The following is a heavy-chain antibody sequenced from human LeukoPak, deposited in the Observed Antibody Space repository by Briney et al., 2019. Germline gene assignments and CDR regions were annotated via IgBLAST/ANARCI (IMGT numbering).Heavy chain of an antibody. CDR1: GFTFSSYR. CDR3: ARGDYGDYVGAFDI. D-gene: IGHD4-17*01. V-gene: IGHV3-21*01. J-gene: IGHJ3*02. CDR2: ISSSSSYI. Sequence: GGSLRLSCAASGFTFSSYRMKWVRQAPGKGLEWVASISSSSSYIYYADSVMGRFTISRDNAKNSLYLQMNSLRADDTAVYYCARGDYGDYVGAFDIWGQGTMVTVSS.